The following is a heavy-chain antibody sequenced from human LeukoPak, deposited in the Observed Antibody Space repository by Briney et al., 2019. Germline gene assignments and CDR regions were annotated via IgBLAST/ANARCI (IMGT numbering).Heavy chain of an antibody. V-gene: IGHV1-8*01. Sequence: ASVKVSCKASGYTFTSYDINWVRQATGQGLEWMGWMNPNSGNTGYAQKFQGRVTMTRNTSISTAYMELSSLRSEDTAVYYCARFGGVAWTHYYYYGMDVWGQGTTVTVSS. J-gene: IGHJ6*02. D-gene: IGHD3-16*01. CDR1: GYTFTSYD. CDR3: ARFGGVAWTHYYYYGMDV. CDR2: MNPNSGNT.